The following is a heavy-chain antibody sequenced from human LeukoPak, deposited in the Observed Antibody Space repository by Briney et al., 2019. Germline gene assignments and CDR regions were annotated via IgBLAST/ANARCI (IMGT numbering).Heavy chain of an antibody. D-gene: IGHD6-6*01. J-gene: IGHJ1*01. CDR2: INHSGST. CDR1: GGSFSGYY. CDR3: ASSLLGVTAEYFQH. V-gene: IGHV4-34*01. Sequence: PSETLSLICAVYGGSFSGYYWSWIRQPPGKGLEWIGEINHSGSTNYNPSLKSRVTISVDTSKNQFSLKLSSVTAADTAVYYCASSLLGVTAEYFQHWGQGTLVTVSS.